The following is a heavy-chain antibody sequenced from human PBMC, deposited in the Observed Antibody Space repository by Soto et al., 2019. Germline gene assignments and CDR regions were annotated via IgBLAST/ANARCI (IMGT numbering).Heavy chain of an antibody. CDR1: GYTFTSYA. D-gene: IGHD6-19*01. J-gene: IGHJ4*02. Sequence: SVKVSCKASGYTFTSYAIHWVRQSPVQGLEWMGWINAGDGNTKYSQNFQGRVTITRDTSASTAYMELRSLRSEDTAVYYGARDPLHTSGWFYWGQGTLFTVSS. V-gene: IGHV1-3*01. CDR3: ARDPLHTSGWFY. CDR2: INAGDGNT.